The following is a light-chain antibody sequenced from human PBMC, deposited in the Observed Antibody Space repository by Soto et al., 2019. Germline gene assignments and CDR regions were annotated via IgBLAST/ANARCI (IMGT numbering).Light chain of an antibody. CDR1: QSVSRN. J-gene: IGKJ1*01. V-gene: IGKV3-15*01. Sequence: EVVLTQSPATLSVSPGDRATLSCRASQSVSRNLAWYQQKPGQAPRLLIYGASTRATGVPARFSGSGSATEFTLSISSLQSEDFAVYYCQQQSNWPRAFGQGTKVEMK. CDR3: QQQSNWPRA. CDR2: GAS.